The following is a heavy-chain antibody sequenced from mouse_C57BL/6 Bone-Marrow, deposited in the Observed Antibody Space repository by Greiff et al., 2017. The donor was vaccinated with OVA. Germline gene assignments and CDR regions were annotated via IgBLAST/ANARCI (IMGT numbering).Heavy chain of an antibody. Sequence: DVHLVESGGGLVKPGGSLKLSCAASGFTFSSYAMSWVRQTPEKRLEWVATISDGGSYTYYPDNVKGRFTISRDNAKNNLYLQMSHLKSEDTAMYYCAAWDPYYYAMDYWGQGTSVTVSS. D-gene: IGHD4-1*01. CDR2: ISDGGSYT. CDR1: GFTFSSYA. CDR3: AAWDPYYYAMDY. J-gene: IGHJ4*01. V-gene: IGHV5-4*01.